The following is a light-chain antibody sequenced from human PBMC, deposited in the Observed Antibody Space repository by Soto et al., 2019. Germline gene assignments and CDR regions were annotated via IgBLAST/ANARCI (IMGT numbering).Light chain of an antibody. V-gene: IGLV2-14*01. CDR2: DVS. J-gene: IGLJ1*01. CDR1: STDVGRYNY. CDR3: TLYTSDSTYV. Sequence: QSALTQPASVSGSPGQSITISCTGTSTDVGRYNYVSWYQQHPGKAPKLMVYDVSNRPSWVSNRFSGSKSGITASLTISGLQAEDEADYYCTLYTSDSTYVFGTGTKVTGL.